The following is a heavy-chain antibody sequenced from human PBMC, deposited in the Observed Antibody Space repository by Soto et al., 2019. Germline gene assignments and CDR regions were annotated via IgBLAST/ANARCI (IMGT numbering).Heavy chain of an antibody. D-gene: IGHD2-2*02. J-gene: IGHJ4*02. CDR3: ARGLGYCSSTSCYIWFDY. CDR2: ISASGTST. V-gene: IGHV3-23*01. CDR1: GFTFSTYA. Sequence: EVQLLESGGGLVQPGGSLRLSCAASGFTFSTYAMSWVRQAPGKGLEWVSAISASGTSTYYADSVKGRFTISRDNSKNTLFLQMNSLRAEDTDVHYCARGLGYCSSTSCYIWFDYWGQGTLVTVSS.